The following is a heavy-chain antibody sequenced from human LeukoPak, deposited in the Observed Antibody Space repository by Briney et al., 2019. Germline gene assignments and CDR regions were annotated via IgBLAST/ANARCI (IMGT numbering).Heavy chain of an antibody. CDR1: GFTFDDYA. J-gene: IGHJ6*02. V-gene: IGHV3-9*01. Sequence: GGSLRLSCAASGFTFDDYAMHWVRQAPGKGLEWVSGISWNSGSIGYADSVKGRFTISRDNAKNSLYLQMNSLRAEDTALYYCAKDRYCSSTSCYRGSSYYYYYGMDVWGQGTTVTVSS. CDR2: ISWNSGSI. D-gene: IGHD2-2*02. CDR3: AKDRYCSSTSCYRGSSYYYYYGMDV.